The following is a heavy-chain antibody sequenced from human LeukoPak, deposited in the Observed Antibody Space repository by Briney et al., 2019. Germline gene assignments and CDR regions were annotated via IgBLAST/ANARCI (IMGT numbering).Heavy chain of an antibody. D-gene: IGHD3-22*01. V-gene: IGHV1-2*06. CDR2: INPNSGGT. J-gene: IGHJ5*02. CDR1: GYTFTGYY. Sequence: ASVKASCKASGYTFTGYYMHWVRQAPGQGLEWMGRINPNSGGTNYAQKFQGRVTMTRDTSISTAYMELSRLRSDDTAVYYCARARRVYYYDSSGSISPWGQGTLVTVSS. CDR3: ARARRVYYYDSSGSISP.